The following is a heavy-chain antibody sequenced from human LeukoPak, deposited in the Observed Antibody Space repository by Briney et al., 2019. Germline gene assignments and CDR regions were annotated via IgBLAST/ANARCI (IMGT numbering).Heavy chain of an antibody. D-gene: IGHD3-22*01. CDR1: GFTFSRYG. CDR3: ARGGDYDSSGYYFDY. Sequence: GGSLRLSCAASGFTFSRYGMHWVRQTPGKGLEWVAVISYDASNKYYADSVKGRFTISRDNSKNTLYLQMNSLRAEDTAVYYCARGGDYDSSGYYFDYWGQGTLVTVSS. J-gene: IGHJ4*02. CDR2: ISYDASNK. V-gene: IGHV3-30*03.